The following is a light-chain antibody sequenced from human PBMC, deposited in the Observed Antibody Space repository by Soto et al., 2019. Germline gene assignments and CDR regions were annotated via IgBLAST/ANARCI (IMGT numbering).Light chain of an antibody. J-gene: IGLJ1*01. CDR3: CSYAGNYIRV. Sequence: QPVLTQPRSVSGSPGQSVTISCTGTSSDVGGYNYVSWYQQHPGKAPKLMIYGVTKRPSGVPDRFSGSKSGNTASLTISGLQAEDEADYYCCSYAGNYIRVFGTGTKVTVL. CDR2: GVT. V-gene: IGLV2-11*01. CDR1: SSDVGGYNY.